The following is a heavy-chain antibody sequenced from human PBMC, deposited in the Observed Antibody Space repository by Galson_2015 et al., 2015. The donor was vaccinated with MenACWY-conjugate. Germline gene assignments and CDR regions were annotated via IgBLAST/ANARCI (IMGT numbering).Heavy chain of an antibody. V-gene: IGHV3-48*04. CDR1: GFTFSTYC. J-gene: IGHJ3*01. CDR3: ARDWDRTGRSFDF. CDR2: ISRSSSTI. Sequence: SLRVSCAASGFTFSTYCMNWVRQAPGKGLEWVSYISRSSSTIYYADYVKGRFTISRDNAKSSLYLQMNSLRAEDTAVYYCARDWDRTGRSFDFWGQGTMVTVSS. D-gene: IGHD3-22*01.